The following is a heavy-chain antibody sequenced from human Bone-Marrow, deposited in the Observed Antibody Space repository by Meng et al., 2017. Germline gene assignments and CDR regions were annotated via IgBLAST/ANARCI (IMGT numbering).Heavy chain of an antibody. CDR2: INPKSGDT. J-gene: IGHJ4*02. Sequence: VRCVQSGAEWKQPGASVKVSGKPSGYNFPDYYIHWVRRAPGQGLEWMGRINPKSGDTHYAQKFQARVTMTGDTSISTAYMELSGLRSDDTAMYYCARDEDISAAGKLFGDYWGQGTLVTVSS. CDR1: GYNFPDYY. D-gene: IGHD6-25*01. V-gene: IGHV1-2*06. CDR3: ARDEDISAAGKLFGDY.